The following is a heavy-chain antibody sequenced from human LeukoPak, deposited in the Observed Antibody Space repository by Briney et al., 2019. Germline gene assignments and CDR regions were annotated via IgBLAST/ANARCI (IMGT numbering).Heavy chain of an antibody. Sequence: PGGSLRLSCAASGFTFNNYVMNWVRQAPGKGPEWVSTISGTGGSTYYADSVKGRFSISRDNSKNTLYLQMNSLRAEDTAVYYCGFGYSYGHGLDAFDIWGQGTMVTVSS. D-gene: IGHD5-18*01. CDR1: GFTFNNYV. CDR3: GFGYSYGHGLDAFDI. J-gene: IGHJ3*02. V-gene: IGHV3-23*01. CDR2: ISGTGGST.